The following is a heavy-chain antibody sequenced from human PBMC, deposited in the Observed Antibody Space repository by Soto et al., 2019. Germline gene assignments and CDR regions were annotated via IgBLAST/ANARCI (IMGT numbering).Heavy chain of an antibody. Sequence: SDTLSLTCTVSGGSISSGGYYWSWIRQHPGKGLEWIGYIYYSGSTYYNPSLKSRVTISVDTSKNQFSLKLSSVTAADTAVYYCAIDYGGLYCGGDCYEDYYYGMDVWGQGTTVTVSS. CDR1: GGSISSGGYY. J-gene: IGHJ6*02. CDR2: IYYSGST. D-gene: IGHD2-21*02. V-gene: IGHV4-31*03. CDR3: AIDYGGLYCGGDCYEDYYYGMDV.